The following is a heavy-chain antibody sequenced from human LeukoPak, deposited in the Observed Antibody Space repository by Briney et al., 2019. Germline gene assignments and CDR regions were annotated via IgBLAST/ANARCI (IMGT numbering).Heavy chain of an antibody. Sequence: GGSMRHSCAASGFTLSNFGMHWVRQAPGKGLEWVAFIRYDGVIQFYADSVKGRFTISRDDSKNTLFLHMNTLRAEDTAVYHCAKDRAWKFYFDSWGQGTLVTVSS. V-gene: IGHV3-30*02. D-gene: IGHD1-1*01. CDR1: GFTLSNFG. CDR3: AKDRAWKFYFDS. CDR2: IRYDGVIQ. J-gene: IGHJ4*02.